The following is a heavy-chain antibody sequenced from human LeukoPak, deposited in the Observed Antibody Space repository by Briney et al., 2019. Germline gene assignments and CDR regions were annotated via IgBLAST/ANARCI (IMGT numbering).Heavy chain of an antibody. D-gene: IGHD3-22*01. V-gene: IGHV1-2*02. Sequence: GASVKVPCKASGYRFSDNYEHWVRQAPGQGLEHMGWINPKSGDTHFSQRFKGRVTMTTDTSINTAYMEMRKLRSDDTAVYYCARGKDDSTGHYDAFDIWGHGTMVTVSS. J-gene: IGHJ3*02. CDR2: INPKSGDT. CDR3: ARGKDDSTGHYDAFDI. CDR1: GYRFSDNY.